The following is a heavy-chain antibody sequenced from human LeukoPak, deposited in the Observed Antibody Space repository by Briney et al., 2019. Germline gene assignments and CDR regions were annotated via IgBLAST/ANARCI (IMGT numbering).Heavy chain of an antibody. CDR3: ARDWYHAIDY. Sequence: GGSLRLSCAASGFTFSDAYMTWIRQTPGKGLEWVSFISNSGGIAYYADSVKGRFTISRDNAKNTLYLEMDSLRAEDTAVYYCARDWYHAIDYWGQGTLVTVSS. CDR2: ISNSGGIA. J-gene: IGHJ4*02. D-gene: IGHD2-2*01. CDR1: GFTFSDAY. V-gene: IGHV3-11*04.